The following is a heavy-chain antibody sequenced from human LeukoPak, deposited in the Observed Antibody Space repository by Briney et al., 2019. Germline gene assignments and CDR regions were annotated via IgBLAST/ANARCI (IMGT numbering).Heavy chain of an antibody. CDR2: ISSSSSYI. CDR1: GFTFSSYI. Sequence: GGSLRLSCAASGFTFSSYIMNWLGQPPGKRLEWVSSISSSSSYIYYPDSVKGRFTISRDYARNSLYLQMNSLRAEDTAVYYCARETDAVAGHFDYWGHGTLVTVSS. D-gene: IGHD6-19*01. CDR3: ARETDAVAGHFDY. J-gene: IGHJ4*01. V-gene: IGHV3-21*01.